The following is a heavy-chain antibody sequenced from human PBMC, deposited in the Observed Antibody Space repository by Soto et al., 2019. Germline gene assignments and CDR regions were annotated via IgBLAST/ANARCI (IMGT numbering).Heavy chain of an antibody. CDR1: GYTFTSYG. V-gene: IGHV1-18*01. D-gene: IGHD2-2*01. CDR3: ARDLGFEDIVVVPAAMFAVNGFDP. J-gene: IGHJ5*02. CDR2: ISAYNGNT. Sequence: ASVKVSCKASGYTFTSYGISWVRQAPGQGLEWMGWISAYNGNTNYAQKLQGRVTMTTDTSTSTAYMELRSLRSDDTAVYYCARDLGFEDIVVVPAAMFAVNGFDPWGQGTLVTVSS.